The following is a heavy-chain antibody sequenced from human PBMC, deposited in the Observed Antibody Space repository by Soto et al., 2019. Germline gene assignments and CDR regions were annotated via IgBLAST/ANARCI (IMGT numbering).Heavy chain of an antibody. J-gene: IGHJ3*02. D-gene: IGHD5-12*01. CDR3: ARGRRDGYNYAFDI. CDR1: GGTLSSYA. CDR2: IIPIFGTA. Sequence: GASVKVSCKASGGTLSSYAISWVRQAPGQGLEWMGGIIPIFGTANYAQKFQGRVTITADESTSTAYMERSSLRSEDTAVYYCARGRRDGYNYAFDIWGQGTMVTVSS. V-gene: IGHV1-69*13.